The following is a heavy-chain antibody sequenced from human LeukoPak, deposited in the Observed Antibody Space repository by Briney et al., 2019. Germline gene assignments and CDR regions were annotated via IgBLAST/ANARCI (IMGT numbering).Heavy chain of an antibody. V-gene: IGHV3-21*01. J-gene: IGHJ4*02. CDR3: ARDSPRTYYYGSGSYYWRSFGSYYFDY. CDR2: ISSSSSYI. D-gene: IGHD3-10*01. CDR1: GFTFSSYS. Sequence: GGSLRLSCAASGFTFSSYSMNWVRQAPGKGLEWVSSISSSSSYIYYADSVKGRFTISRDNAKNSLYLQMNSLRAEDTAVYYCARDSPRTYYYGSGSYYWRSFGSYYFDYWGQGTLVTVSS.